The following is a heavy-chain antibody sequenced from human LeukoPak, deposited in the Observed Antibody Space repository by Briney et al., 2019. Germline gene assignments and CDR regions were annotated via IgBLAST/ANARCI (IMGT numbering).Heavy chain of an antibody. D-gene: IGHD3-16*01. Sequence: PSETLSLTCTVSGGSISSYYWSWIRQPPGKGLEWIGNVYYSGNTHYNPSLKSRVTISLDTSKNQFSLRLTSVTAADTAVYYCARHGLYQDYGYWGQGTLVTVSS. CDR2: VYYSGNT. J-gene: IGHJ4*02. V-gene: IGHV4-39*01. CDR3: ARHGLYQDYGY. CDR1: GGSISSYY.